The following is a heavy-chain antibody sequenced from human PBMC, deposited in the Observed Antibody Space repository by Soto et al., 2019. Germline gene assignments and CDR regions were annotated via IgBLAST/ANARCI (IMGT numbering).Heavy chain of an antibody. CDR2: ISSNGGST. CDR3: VKDRGPIAAAGPFDY. CDR1: GFTFSSYA. D-gene: IGHD6-13*01. Sequence: PVGSLRLSCSASGFTFSSYAMHWVRQAPGKGLEYVSAISSNGGSTYYADSVKGRFTISRDNSKNTLYLQMSSLRAEDTAVYYCVKDRGPIAAAGPFDYWGQGTLVTVSS. J-gene: IGHJ4*02. V-gene: IGHV3-64D*06.